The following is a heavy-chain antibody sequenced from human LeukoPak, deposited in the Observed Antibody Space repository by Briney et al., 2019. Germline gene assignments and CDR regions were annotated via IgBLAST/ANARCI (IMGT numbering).Heavy chain of an antibody. CDR2: IYPGDSDT. CDR3: ARHRYYYDSSGYFNYYYYYMDV. Sequence: GESLKISCKGSGYSFTSYWIGWVRQMPGKGLEWMGIIYPGDSDTRYSPSFQGQVTISADKSISTAYLQWSSLKASDTAMYYCARHRYYYDSSGYFNYYYYYMDVWGKGTTVTVSS. CDR1: GYSFTSYW. V-gene: IGHV5-51*01. D-gene: IGHD3-22*01. J-gene: IGHJ6*03.